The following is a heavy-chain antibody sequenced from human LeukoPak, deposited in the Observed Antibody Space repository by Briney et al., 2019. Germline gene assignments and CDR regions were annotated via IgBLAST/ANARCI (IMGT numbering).Heavy chain of an antibody. CDR2: IYYSGST. Sequence: SETLSLTCTVSGGSISGYYWSWIRQPPGKGLEWIGYIYYSGSTNYNPSLKSRVTISIDTSKNQFSLKLSSVTAADTAVYYCARDDSGWGTDAFDIWGQGTMVTVSS. V-gene: IGHV4-59*01. CDR1: GGSISGYY. CDR3: ARDDSGWGTDAFDI. J-gene: IGHJ3*02. D-gene: IGHD3-16*01.